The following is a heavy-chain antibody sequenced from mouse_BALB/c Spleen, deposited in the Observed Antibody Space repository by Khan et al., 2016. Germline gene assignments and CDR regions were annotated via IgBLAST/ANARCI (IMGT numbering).Heavy chain of an antibody. Sequence: QVQLKQSGAALVRPGSSVKISCKASGYAFSIYWMNWVKQRPGQGLEWIGQIYPGDGDTDYNGKFKDKDTLTADKSSSTAYMHLNSLTSEDCAASCCARTGYGYDYWGQGRTLTVSS. V-gene: IGHV1-80*01. CDR2: IYPGDGDT. J-gene: IGHJ2*01. CDR3: ARTGYGYDY. CDR1: GYAFSIYW. D-gene: IGHD2-2*01.